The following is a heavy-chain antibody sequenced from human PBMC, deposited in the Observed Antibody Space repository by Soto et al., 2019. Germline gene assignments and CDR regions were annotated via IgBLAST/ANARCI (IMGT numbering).Heavy chain of an antibody. CDR3: ARGARGIAAAVGMDV. CDR2: IYYSGST. D-gene: IGHD6-13*01. J-gene: IGHJ6*02. Sequence: SETLSLTCTVSGGSISSGGYYWSWIRQHPGKGLEWIGYIYYSGSTYYNPSLKSRVTISVDTSKNQFSLKLSSVTAADTAVYYCARGARGIAAAVGMDVWGQGTKVTVSS. V-gene: IGHV4-31*03. CDR1: GGSISSGGYY.